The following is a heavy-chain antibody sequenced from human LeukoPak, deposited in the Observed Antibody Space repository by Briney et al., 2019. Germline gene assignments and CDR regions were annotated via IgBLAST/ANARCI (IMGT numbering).Heavy chain of an antibody. CDR3: ARLRNYDSSGYYFEIDY. J-gene: IGHJ4*02. D-gene: IGHD3-22*01. Sequence: GGSLRLSCAASGFTFNNYGMSWVRQALGKGLEWVSGINWNAVRVGYADSVKGRFTISRDNAKNSLYLQMNSLRAEDTAFYYCARLRNYDSSGYYFEIDYWGQGTLVTVSS. V-gene: IGHV3-20*04. CDR2: INWNAVRV. CDR1: GFTFNNYG.